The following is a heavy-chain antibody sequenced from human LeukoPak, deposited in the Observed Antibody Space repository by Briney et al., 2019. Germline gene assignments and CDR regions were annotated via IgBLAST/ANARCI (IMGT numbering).Heavy chain of an antibody. D-gene: IGHD3-22*01. V-gene: IGHV3-11*06. CDR2: ITSGSSYT. J-gene: IGHJ3*02. CDR3: ARDRGGYSAFDM. CDR1: GFTFSDYY. Sequence: GGSLRLSCAASGFTFSDYYMTWIRQAPGKGLDWVSYITSGSSYTRYADSVKGRFTISRDNAKNSLYLQMNSLRVEDTAVYYCARDRGGYSAFDMWGQGTMVTVSS.